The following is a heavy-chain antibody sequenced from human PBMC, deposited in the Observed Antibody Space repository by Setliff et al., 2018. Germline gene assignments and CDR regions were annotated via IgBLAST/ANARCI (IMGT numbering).Heavy chain of an antibody. CDR1: AYTFSGYY. J-gene: IGHJ4*02. V-gene: IGHV1-2*02. CDR2: INPNFGDT. Sequence: ASVKVSCKASAYTFSGYYIHWVRQAPGQGLQWMGWINPNFGDTNYAPKFQGRVTMTRDTSIRTAYMEVNRLRSDDTAVYYCARVDYYGSGNYYDHWGQGTLVTVSS. CDR3: ARVDYYGSGNYYDH. D-gene: IGHD3-10*01.